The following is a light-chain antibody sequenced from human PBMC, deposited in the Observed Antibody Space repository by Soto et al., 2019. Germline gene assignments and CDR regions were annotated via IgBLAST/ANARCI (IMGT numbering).Light chain of an antibody. J-gene: IGKJ1*01. Sequence: EIVLTQSPATLALSPGERATLSCRASQSVSSYLAWYQQKPGQAPRLLIYDTSNRATGIPARFSGSGSGTDFSLTISSLEPEDFAVYYCQERSNRHSWTVGQGTKV. CDR2: DTS. CDR3: QERSNRHSWT. V-gene: IGKV3-11*01. CDR1: QSVSSY.